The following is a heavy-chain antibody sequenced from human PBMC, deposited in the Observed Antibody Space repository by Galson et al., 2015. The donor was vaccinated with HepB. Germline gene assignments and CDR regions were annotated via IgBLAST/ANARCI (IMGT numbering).Heavy chain of an antibody. V-gene: IGHV3-72*01. CDR2: VRHKARRYTT. CDR1: GFTFSDYY. CDR3: SRTLPGIDLDY. D-gene: IGHD3-3*02. J-gene: IGHJ4*02. Sequence: SLRLSCAASGFTFSDYYMEWVRQAPGKGLEWVGRVRHKARRYTTDYVASVEGRFTIPRDDSKNSLYLQMDSLKTEDTAVYYCSRTLPGIDLDYWGQGTLVTVSS.